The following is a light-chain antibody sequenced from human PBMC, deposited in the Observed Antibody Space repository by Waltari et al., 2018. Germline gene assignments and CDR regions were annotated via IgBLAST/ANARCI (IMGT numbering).Light chain of an antibody. CDR1: KSVLYSSNNKNY. J-gene: IGKJ4*01. CDR2: WAS. Sequence: DIVMTKSPESLAVSLGERATSNCKASKSVLYSSNNKNYLAWYQQKPGQPPKLLIYWASTRESVVPDRFSGSGSWPDFTLPLRRLQAAALALYSCQQSYSPPLTFGGVPTVEIK. CDR3: QQSYSPPLT. V-gene: IGKV4-1*01.